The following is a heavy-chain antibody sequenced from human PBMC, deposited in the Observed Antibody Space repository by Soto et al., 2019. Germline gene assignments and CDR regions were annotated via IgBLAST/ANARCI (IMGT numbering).Heavy chain of an antibody. J-gene: IGHJ6*03. CDR2: ISSNGGST. V-gene: IGHV3-64*01. CDR1: GFTFSSYA. D-gene: IGHD2-8*02. CDR3: ASSPGYYYYYMDV. Sequence: EVQLVESGGGLVQPGGSLRLSCAASGFTFSSYAMHWVRQAPGKGLEYVSAISSNGGSTYYANSVKGRFTISRDNSKNTLYLQMGSLRAEDMAVYYCASSPGYYYYYMDVWGKGTTVTVSS.